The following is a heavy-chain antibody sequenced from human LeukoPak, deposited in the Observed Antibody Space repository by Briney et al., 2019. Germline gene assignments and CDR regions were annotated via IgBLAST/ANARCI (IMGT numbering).Heavy chain of an antibody. Sequence: GGSLRLSCAASGFTFSSYAMSWVRQAPGKGLEWVANIKQDGSEKYYVDSVKGRFTISRDNAKNSLYLQMNSLRAEDTAVYYCARDQWELPDAFGIWGQGTMVTVSS. CDR1: GFTFSSYA. D-gene: IGHD1-26*01. V-gene: IGHV3-7*01. CDR2: IKQDGSEK. CDR3: ARDQWELPDAFGI. J-gene: IGHJ3*02.